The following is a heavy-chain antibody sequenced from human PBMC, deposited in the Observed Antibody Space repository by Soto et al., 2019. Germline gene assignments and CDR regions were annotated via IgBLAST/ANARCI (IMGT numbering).Heavy chain of an antibody. CDR3: ATDDREIVLVPAAPYYGMDV. D-gene: IGHD2-2*01. Sequence: QVQLVQSGAEVKKPGSSVKVSCKASGGTFSSYAISWVRQAPGQGLEWMGGIIPIFGTANYAQKFQGRVTITADDSTRTAYMELSSLRSEDTAVYSCATDDREIVLVPAAPYYGMDVCGQGTTVTVSS. J-gene: IGHJ6*02. CDR2: IIPIFGTA. V-gene: IGHV1-69*12. CDR1: GGTFSSYA.